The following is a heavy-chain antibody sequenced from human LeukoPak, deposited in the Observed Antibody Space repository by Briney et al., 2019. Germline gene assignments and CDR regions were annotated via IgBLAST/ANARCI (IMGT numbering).Heavy chain of an antibody. CDR1: GGSISSSSHY. J-gene: IGHJ5*02. V-gene: IGHV4-39*01. CDR3: ARGPPGGQFDP. D-gene: IGHD3-10*01. Sequence: SETLSLTCTVSGGSISSSSHYWGWIRQPPGKGLEWMGSIYYSGSTYHNPSVKSRVTISVDTSKNQFSLKLSSVTAADTAVYYCARGPPGGQFDPWGQGTLVTVSS. CDR2: IYYSGST.